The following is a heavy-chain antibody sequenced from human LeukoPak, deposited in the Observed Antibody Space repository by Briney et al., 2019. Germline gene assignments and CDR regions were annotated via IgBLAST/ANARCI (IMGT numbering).Heavy chain of an antibody. J-gene: IGHJ4*02. CDR3: AKDMRGVVLVPRAYYFDS. CDR1: GFTFSAYG. CDR2: ISGSDGPT. Sequence: HPGGSLRLSCVGSGFTFSAYGMSWVRQAPGKGLESVSSISGSDGPTSYADSVKGRFPISRHNSKNTLYLQMNSLGAEDTAVYYCAKDMRGVVLVPRAYYFDSGGQGTVVTVS. D-gene: IGHD2-8*02. V-gene: IGHV3-23*01.